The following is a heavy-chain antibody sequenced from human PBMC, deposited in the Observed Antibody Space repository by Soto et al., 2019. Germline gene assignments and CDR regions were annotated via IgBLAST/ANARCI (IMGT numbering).Heavy chain of an antibody. CDR2: VYYDGTNT. J-gene: IGHJ4*02. CDR1: GFTFSNHG. CDR3: AKDRHSTSSGYFDY. V-gene: IGHV3-33*06. D-gene: IGHD6-6*01. Sequence: PGGSLRLSCSASGFTFSNHGMHWFRQAPGKGLEWVAVVYYDGTNTYSTDSVKGRFTISRDNSKNTVYLQMNSLRVEDTAVYYCAKDRHSTSSGYFDYWGQGTLVTVSS.